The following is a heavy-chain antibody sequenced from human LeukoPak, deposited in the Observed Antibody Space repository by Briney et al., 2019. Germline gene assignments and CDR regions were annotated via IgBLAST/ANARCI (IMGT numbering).Heavy chain of an antibody. Sequence: GGSLRLSCAASGFTFSSYWMSWVRQAPGKGLEWVANIKQDGSEKYYVDSVKGRFTIPRDNAKNSLYLQMNSLRAEDTAVYYCARDYGGYDLGCFDYWGQGTLVTVSS. D-gene: IGHD5-12*01. CDR3: ARDYGGYDLGCFDY. CDR2: IKQDGSEK. V-gene: IGHV3-7*01. J-gene: IGHJ4*02. CDR1: GFTFSSYW.